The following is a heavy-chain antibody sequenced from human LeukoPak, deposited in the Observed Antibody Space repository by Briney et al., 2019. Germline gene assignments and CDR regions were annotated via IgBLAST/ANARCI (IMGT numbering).Heavy chain of an antibody. D-gene: IGHD3-10*01. CDR1: GFTFSSYA. Sequence: PGGSLRLSCAASGFTFSSYAMHWVRQAPGKGLEWVSLISWDGGSTYYADSVKGRFTISRDNSKNSLYLQMNSLRAGDTALYYCAKGMAAYYYASGNIDYWGQGTLVTVSS. CDR3: AKGMAAYYYASGNIDY. J-gene: IGHJ4*02. CDR2: ISWDGGST. V-gene: IGHV3-43D*03.